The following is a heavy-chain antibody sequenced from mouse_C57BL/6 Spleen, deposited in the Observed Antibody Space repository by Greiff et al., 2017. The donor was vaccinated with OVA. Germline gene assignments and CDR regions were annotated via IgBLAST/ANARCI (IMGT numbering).Heavy chain of an antibody. CDR1: GYAFSSSW. CDR2: IYLGDGDT. D-gene: IGHD2-2*01. CDR3: ARSYYGSDVAWFAY. J-gene: IGHJ3*01. Sequence: QVQLQQSGPELVKPGASVKISCKASGYAFSSSWMNWVKQRPGKGLEWIGRIYLGDGDTNNNGKFNGTASLNAHKSSSTAYMQLSGLTSEDSAVDFCARSYYGSDVAWFAYWGQGTLVTVSA. V-gene: IGHV1-82*01.